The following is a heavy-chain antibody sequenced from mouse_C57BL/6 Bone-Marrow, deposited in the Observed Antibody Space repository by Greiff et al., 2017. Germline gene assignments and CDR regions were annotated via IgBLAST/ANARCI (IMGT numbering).Heavy chain of an antibody. Sequence: EVKLVESGGDLVKPGGSLKLSCAASGFTFSSYGMSWVRQTPDKRLEWVATISSGGSYTYYPDSVKGRFTISRDTAKNTLYLQMSSLKSEDTAMYYCARGRGQLSYFDYWGQGTTLTVSS. CDR2: ISSGGSYT. J-gene: IGHJ2*01. CDR3: ARGRGQLSYFDY. D-gene: IGHD3-2*02. CDR1: GFTFSSYG. V-gene: IGHV5-6*01.